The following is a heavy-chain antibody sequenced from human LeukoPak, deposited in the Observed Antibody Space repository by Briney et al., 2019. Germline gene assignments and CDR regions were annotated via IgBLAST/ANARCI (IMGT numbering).Heavy chain of an antibody. V-gene: IGHV3-74*01. CDR2: INTDGSST. J-gene: IGHJ5*02. D-gene: IGHD3-16*02. Sequence: GGSLRLSCAASGFTFSTYWMHWVRQAPGKGLVWVSRINTDGSSTTYADSAKGRFTISRDNAKNTLYLQMNSLRAEDTAVYYCARRLSSTNWFDPWGQGTLVTVSS. CDR3: ARRLSSTNWFDP. CDR1: GFTFSTYW.